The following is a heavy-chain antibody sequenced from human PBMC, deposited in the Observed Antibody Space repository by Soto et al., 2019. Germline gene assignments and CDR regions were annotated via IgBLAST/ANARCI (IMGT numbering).Heavy chain of an antibody. V-gene: IGHV4-39*01. CDR2: IFYSGST. D-gene: IGHD2-2*01. J-gene: IGHJ5*02. CDR3: ASGASTFGGDWFDP. Sequence: QLQLQESGPGLVKPSETLSLTCTVSGGSISSSSYYWGWIRQPPGKGLEWIGSIFYSGSTYYNPSLKSRVTISGDTSKNQLSLKLSSVTAADTSVYYCASGASTFGGDWFDPWGQGTLVTVSS. CDR1: GGSISSSSYY.